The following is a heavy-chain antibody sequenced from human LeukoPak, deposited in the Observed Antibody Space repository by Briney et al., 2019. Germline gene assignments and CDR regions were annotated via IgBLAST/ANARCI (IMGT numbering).Heavy chain of an antibody. CDR3: ARRRDVDTAMVYDAFDI. CDR2: ISNSGNT. J-gene: IGHJ3*02. Sequence: GGSLRLSCAASGFTFSSYAMSYVRQAPGKGLEWVSTISNSGNTYYTDSVKGRFTISRDNSKNTLHLQMNSLRAEDTAVYYCARRRDVDTAMVYDAFDIWGQGTMVTVSS. D-gene: IGHD5-18*01. V-gene: IGHV3-23*01. CDR1: GFTFSSYA.